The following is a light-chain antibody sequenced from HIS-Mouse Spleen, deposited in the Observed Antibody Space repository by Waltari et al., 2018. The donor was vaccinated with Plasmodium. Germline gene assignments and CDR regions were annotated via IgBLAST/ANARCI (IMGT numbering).Light chain of an antibody. Sequence: SYELTQPPSVSVSPGQTARITCSGDALPKKYAYWYQQKSGQAPVLVIYEDSKRHSGSHERCSGSSSGTMATVTISGAQVEEEADYYWYSTDSSGNHRVFGGGTKLTVL. CDR1: ALPKKY. J-gene: IGLJ3*02. CDR2: EDS. CDR3: YSTDSSGNHRV. V-gene: IGLV3-10*01.